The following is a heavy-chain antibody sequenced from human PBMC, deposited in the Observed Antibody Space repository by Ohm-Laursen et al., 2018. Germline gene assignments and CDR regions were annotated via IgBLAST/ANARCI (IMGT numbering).Heavy chain of an antibody. CDR2: IYSGGDM. CDR1: GFTISNNY. J-gene: IGHJ4*02. CDR3: ARGSEGPSPPY. Sequence: SLRLSCAASGFTISNNYMNWVRQAPGKGLEWVSLIYSGGDMFYADSVKGRFTISKDNAKNSLYLQMNSLKFEDTAVYYCARGSEGPSPPYWGQGTLVTVSS. V-gene: IGHV3-53*01.